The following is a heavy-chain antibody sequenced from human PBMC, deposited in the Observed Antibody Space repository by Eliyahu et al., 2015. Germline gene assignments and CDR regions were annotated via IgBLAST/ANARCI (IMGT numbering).Heavy chain of an antibody. CDR2: GIPISGTA. CDR1: GGTFSSYA. J-gene: IGHJ6*02. CDR3: ASDQVVTHPDYYYYYGMDV. Sequence: QVQLVQSGAEVKKPGSSVKVSCKASGGTFSSYAISWVRQAPGQGLEWMGGGIPISGTANYAQKFQGRVTITADKSTSTAYMELSSLRSEDTAVYYCASDQVVTHPDYYYYYGMDVWGQGTTVTVSS. V-gene: IGHV1-69*06. D-gene: IGHD4-23*01.